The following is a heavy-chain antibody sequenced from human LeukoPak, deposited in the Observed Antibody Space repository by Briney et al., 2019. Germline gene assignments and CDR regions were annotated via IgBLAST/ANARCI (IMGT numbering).Heavy chain of an antibody. J-gene: IGHJ4*02. CDR1: GFTFSNYG. V-gene: IGHV3-30*18. CDR3: AKVLVAGSVLYFFDY. D-gene: IGHD6-19*01. Sequence: RGSLRLSCAASGFTFSNYGMHWVRQAPGKGLEWVAFISYDGSAKYYADSVKGRFTISRDNSKNTLFLQVDSLRAEDTAVYYCAKVLVAGSVLYFFDYWGQGALVTVSS. CDR2: ISYDGSAK.